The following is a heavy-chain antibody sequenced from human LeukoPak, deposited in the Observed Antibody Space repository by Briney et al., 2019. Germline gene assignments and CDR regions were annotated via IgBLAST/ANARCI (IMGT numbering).Heavy chain of an antibody. V-gene: IGHV1-46*01. D-gene: IGHD3-22*01. Sequence: ASVKVSCKASGYTFTSYYMHWVRQAPGQGLEWMGIINPSGGSTSYAQKFQGRVTMTRDTSTSIVYMELSSLRSEDTAVYYCASAPISSDYQLQGLDYWGQGTLVTVSS. CDR3: ASAPISSDYQLQGLDY. CDR1: GYTFTSYY. CDR2: INPSGGST. J-gene: IGHJ4*02.